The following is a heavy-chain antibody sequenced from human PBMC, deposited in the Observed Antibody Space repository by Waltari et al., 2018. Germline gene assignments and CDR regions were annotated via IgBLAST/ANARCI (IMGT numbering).Heavy chain of an antibody. D-gene: IGHD1-1*01. CDR3: ARTRRNWNDPDDAFDI. CDR1: GGTFSSYA. Sequence: QVQLVQSGAEVKKPGSSVKVSCKASGGTFSSYAISWVRQAPGQGLEWMGGIIPIFGTANYAQKFQGRVTITADESTSTAYMELSSLRSEDTAVYYCARTRRNWNDPDDAFDIWGQGTMVTVSS. J-gene: IGHJ3*02. CDR2: IIPIFGTA. V-gene: IGHV1-69*01.